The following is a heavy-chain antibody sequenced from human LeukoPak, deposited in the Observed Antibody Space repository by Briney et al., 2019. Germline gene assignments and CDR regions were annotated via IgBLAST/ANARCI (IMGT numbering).Heavy chain of an antibody. V-gene: IGHV3-74*01. CDR2: VYSDGSST. CDR3: ARGTIFGVVNNNLFDL. Sequence: PGGSLRLSCAASGFAFSSYWMHWVRQAPGKGLMWVSRVYSDGSSTGYADSVKGRFTISRDNAKTTLYLKMNSLRVEDTAVYYCARGTIFGVVNNNLFDLWGQGTLVTVSS. D-gene: IGHD3-3*01. CDR1: GFAFSSYW. J-gene: IGHJ5*02.